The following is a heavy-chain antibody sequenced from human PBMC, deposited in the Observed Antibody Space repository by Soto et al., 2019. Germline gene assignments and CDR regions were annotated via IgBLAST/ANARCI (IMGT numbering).Heavy chain of an antibody. V-gene: IGHV1-18*01. D-gene: IGHD3-3*01. J-gene: IGHJ6*02. CDR2: ISAYNGNT. Sequence: ASVKVSCKASGYTFTSYGISWVRQAPGQGLEWMGWISAYNGNTNYAQKIQGRVTMTTDTSTSTAYMELRSLRSDDTVVYYCARDVVLRFLEWSLYGMDVWGQGTTVTVSS. CDR1: GYTFTSYG. CDR3: ARDVVLRFLEWSLYGMDV.